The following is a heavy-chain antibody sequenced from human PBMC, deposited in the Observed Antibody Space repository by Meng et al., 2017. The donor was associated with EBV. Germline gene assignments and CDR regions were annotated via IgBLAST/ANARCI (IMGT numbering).Heavy chain of an antibody. CDR1: GISLTTSGVG. J-gene: IGHJ4*02. CDR2: IYWDDAK. CDR3: AHSKYYSDSGGYWDYFDD. V-gene: IGHV2-5*02. D-gene: IGHD3-10*01. Sequence: QLTLKESGPTLVKPSQHLLLACTFPGISLTTSGVGVGLIRQPPGKALEWLAVIYWDDAKRYSPSLKNRLTITKDTSKNQVVLTMTNMDPVDTATYFCAHSKYYSDSGGYWDYFDDWGQGTLVTVSS.